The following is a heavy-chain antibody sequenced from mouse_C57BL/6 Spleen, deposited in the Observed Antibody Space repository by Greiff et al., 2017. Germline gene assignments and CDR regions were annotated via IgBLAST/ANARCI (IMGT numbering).Heavy chain of an antibody. CDR2: INPSSGYT. CDR3: ASPYDYDWYFDV. D-gene: IGHD2-4*01. J-gene: IGHJ1*03. V-gene: IGHV1-4*01. Sequence: QVQLKQSGAELARPGASVKMSCKASGYTFTSYTMHWVKQRPGQGLEWIGYINPSSGYTKYNQKFKDKATLTADKSSSTAYMQLSSLTSEDSAVYYCASPYDYDWYFDVWGTGTTVTVSS. CDR1: GYTFTSYT.